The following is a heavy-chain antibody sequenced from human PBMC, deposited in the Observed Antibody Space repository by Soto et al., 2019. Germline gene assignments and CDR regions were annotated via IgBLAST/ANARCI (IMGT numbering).Heavy chain of an antibody. CDR1: GFTFTSYW. CDR3: ARGAFPTWGTYPLDY. J-gene: IGHJ4*02. D-gene: IGHD3-16*02. CDR2: IKQDGGEK. Sequence: VQLVESGGGLVQPGGSLRLSCAASGFTFTSYWMTWVRQAPGKGLEWVANIKQDGGEKYYVGSVKGRFTISRDNAENSLYLQLDSLRAEDAAVYYCARGAFPTWGTYPLDYWGQGTRVTVSS. V-gene: IGHV3-7*04.